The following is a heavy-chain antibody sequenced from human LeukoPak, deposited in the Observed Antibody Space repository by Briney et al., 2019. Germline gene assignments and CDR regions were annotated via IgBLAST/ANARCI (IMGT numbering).Heavy chain of an antibody. Sequence: GASVKVSCKASGYTFTGYYMHWVRQAPGQGLEWMGWINPNSGGTNYAQKFQGRVTMTRDTSISTAYMELSRLRSDDTAVYYCARLKYSGSYVDLDYWGQRTLVTVSS. J-gene: IGHJ4*02. CDR1: GYTFTGYY. V-gene: IGHV1-2*02. CDR3: ARLKYSGSYVDLDY. D-gene: IGHD1-26*01. CDR2: INPNSGGT.